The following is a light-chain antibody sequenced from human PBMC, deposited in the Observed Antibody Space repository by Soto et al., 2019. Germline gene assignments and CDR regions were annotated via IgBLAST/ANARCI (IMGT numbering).Light chain of an antibody. V-gene: IGLV2-8*01. J-gene: IGLJ1*01. CDR2: EVN. Sequence: QSVLTQAPSASGSPGQSVTISCTGTSTDVGGYDYVSWYQQHPGKVPKLMIYEVNKRPSGVPDRFSGSKSGNTASLTVSGLQPEDEADYYCTSYAGGNNVFGTGTKLTVL. CDR1: STDVGGYDY. CDR3: TSYAGGNNV.